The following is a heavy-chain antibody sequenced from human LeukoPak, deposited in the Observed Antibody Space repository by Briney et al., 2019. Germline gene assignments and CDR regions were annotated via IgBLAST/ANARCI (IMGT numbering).Heavy chain of an antibody. J-gene: IGHJ3*02. D-gene: IGHD2-8*01. Sequence: GGSLRLSCAASKFTFRSYAMTWVRQAPGQGLEWVSSIRGSDGRTFYADSVKGRFTISRDNAKNTLYLQMNSLGAEDTAVYYCAKDPNGDYIGAFDIWGQGIMVTVSS. V-gene: IGHV3-23*01. CDR2: IRGSDGRT. CDR3: AKDPNGDYIGAFDI. CDR1: KFTFRSYA.